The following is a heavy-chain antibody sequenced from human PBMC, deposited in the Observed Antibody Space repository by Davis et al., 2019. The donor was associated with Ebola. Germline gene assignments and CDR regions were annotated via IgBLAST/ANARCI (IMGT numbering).Heavy chain of an antibody. J-gene: IGHJ4*02. CDR3: ARALHDEVLDY. V-gene: IGHV3-30*03. CDR1: GFTFHLFG. CDR2: TSHNERER. D-gene: IGHD1-1*01. Sequence: GESLKISCAASGFTFHLFGMHWVRQAPGKGLEWVAVTSHNERERFYGESVQGRFTISRDNSENVLYLQMDSLRPDDTAIYFCARALHDEVLDYWGQGTPVTVSS.